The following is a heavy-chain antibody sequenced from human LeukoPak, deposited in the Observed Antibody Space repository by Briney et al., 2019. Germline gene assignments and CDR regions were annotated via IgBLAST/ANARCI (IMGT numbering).Heavy chain of an antibody. J-gene: IGHJ4*02. D-gene: IGHD5-12*01. V-gene: IGHV3-48*01. CDR3: ARDWAMID. CDR1: GFIFSSHS. Sequence: GKSLRLSCAASGFIFSSHSMNWVRQAPGKGLEWLSYIRGSSTSGSSSFIYYADSVKGRFTISRDNAKNSLYLQMKGLRVEDTAVYYCARDWAMIDWGQGTLVTVSS. CDR2: IRGSSTSGSSSFI.